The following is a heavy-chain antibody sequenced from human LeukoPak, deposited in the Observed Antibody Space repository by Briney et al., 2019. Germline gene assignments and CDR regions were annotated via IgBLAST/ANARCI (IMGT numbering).Heavy chain of an antibody. D-gene: IGHD2-15*01. CDR2: INHSGST. CDR1: GGSFSGYY. V-gene: IGHV4-34*01. CDR3: ARHEDIVVVVAATRLSWFDP. J-gene: IGHJ5*02. Sequence: SETLSLTCAVYGGSFSGYYWSWIRQPPGKGLEWIGEINHSGSTNYNPSLKSRVTISVDTSKNQFSLKLSSVTAADTAVYYCARHEDIVVVVAATRLSWFDPWGQGTLVTVSS.